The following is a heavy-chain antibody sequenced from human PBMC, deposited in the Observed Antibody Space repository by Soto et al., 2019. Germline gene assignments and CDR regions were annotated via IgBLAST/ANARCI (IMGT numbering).Heavy chain of an antibody. D-gene: IGHD5-18*01. CDR2: LNPRNGQT. J-gene: IGHJ4*02. V-gene: IGHV1-8*01. Sequence: QVQLVQSGAEVKKPGASVKVSCQTSGYNFSAYYFNWVRQAAGQGPEWMGWLNPRNGQTGYVQKFRGRVTMTRDTPISFFYVELRSLTSEDPAIYFCAREPDTSMVDYWGQGTLVPVSS. CDR3: AREPDTSMVDY. CDR1: GYNFSAYY.